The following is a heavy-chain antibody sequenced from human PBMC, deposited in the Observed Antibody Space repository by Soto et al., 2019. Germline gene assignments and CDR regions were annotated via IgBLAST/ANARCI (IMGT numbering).Heavy chain of an antibody. CDR2: IIPIFGTA. J-gene: IGHJ6*02. CDR1: GGTFSSYA. CDR3: ARDLDYSNYSYYYYGMDV. Sequence: QVQPVQSGAEVKKPGSSVKVSCKASGGTFSSYAISWVRQAPGQGLEWMGGIIPIFGTANYAQKFQGRITITADKSTSTAYMELSSLRSEDTAVYYCARDLDYSNYSYYYYGMDVWGQGTTVTVSS. V-gene: IGHV1-69*06. D-gene: IGHD4-4*01.